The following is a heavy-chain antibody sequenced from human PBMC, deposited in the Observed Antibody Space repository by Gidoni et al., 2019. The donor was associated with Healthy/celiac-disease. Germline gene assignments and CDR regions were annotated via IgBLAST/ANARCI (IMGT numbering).Heavy chain of an antibody. CDR3: ARDSGDVDTAMVSAFDI. J-gene: IGHJ3*02. CDR1: GCTTSRSC. D-gene: IGHD5-18*01. Sequence: QVKLVESGGGVVQPGRSLRISCSASGCTTSRSCMHWVRQASGKGLEWVAVIWNDGSNEYYADSMKGRFTIARDNSKNTLYLQMNSLRAEDTAVYYCARDSGDVDTAMVSAFDIWGQGTMVTVSS. V-gene: IGHV3-33*01. CDR2: IWNDGSNE.